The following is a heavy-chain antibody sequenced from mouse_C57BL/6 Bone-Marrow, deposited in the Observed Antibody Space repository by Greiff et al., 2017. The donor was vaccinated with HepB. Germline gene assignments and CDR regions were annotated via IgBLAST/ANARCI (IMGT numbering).Heavy chain of an antibody. CDR3: TRDRYRTFAY. J-gene: IGHJ3*01. Sequence: EVKLMESGEGLVKPGGSLKLSCAASGFTFSSYAMSWVRQTPEKRLEWVAYISSGGDYIYYADTVKGRFTISRDNARNTLYLQMSSLKSEDTAMYYCTRDRYRTFAYWGQGTLVTVSA. CDR2: ISSGGDYI. CDR1: GFTFSSYA. V-gene: IGHV5-9-1*02. D-gene: IGHD2-14*01.